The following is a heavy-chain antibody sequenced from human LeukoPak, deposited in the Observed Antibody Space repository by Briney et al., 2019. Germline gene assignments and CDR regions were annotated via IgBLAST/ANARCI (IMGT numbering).Heavy chain of an antibody. V-gene: IGHV4-59*08. J-gene: IGHJ3*01. CDR3: ARHGRDKASRNQGDAFDL. Sequence: PSETLSLTCSVFGDSIASFYWSWIRQAPGRGLEWLGNIYFGGGTNYNPSLQSRVTVSLDPSNNQFLLRMSSVTAADTALYYCARHGRDKASRNQGDAFDLWGQGTMVIVSS. CDR2: IYFGGGT. CDR1: GDSIASFY. D-gene: IGHD3-16*01.